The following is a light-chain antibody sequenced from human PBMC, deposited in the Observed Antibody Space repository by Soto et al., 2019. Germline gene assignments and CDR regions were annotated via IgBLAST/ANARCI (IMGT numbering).Light chain of an antibody. CDR3: SSYTSSSTLV. J-gene: IGLJ2*01. Sequence: QSALTQPASVSGSPGQSITISFTGTSSDVGGYNYVSWYQQHPGKAPKLMIYDVSNRPSGVSNRSSGSKSGNTASLTISGLQAEDEADYYCSSYTSSSTLVFGGGTKLTVL. CDR2: DVS. CDR1: SSDVGGYNY. V-gene: IGLV2-14*01.